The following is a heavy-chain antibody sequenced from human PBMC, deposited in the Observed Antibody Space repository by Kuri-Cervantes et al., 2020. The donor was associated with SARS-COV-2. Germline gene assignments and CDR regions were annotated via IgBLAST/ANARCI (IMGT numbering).Heavy chain of an antibody. CDR2: ISGTGGGT. D-gene: IGHD2-21*01. CDR3: AKDRDNTGRPYFFED. V-gene: IGHV3-23*01. CDR1: GFTFKSYA. Sequence: GGSLRLSCAASGFTFKSYAMNWVRQAPGKGLEWVSGISGTGGGTYYADSVKGRFTISRANSKIMLYLEMKSLRVEDTAVYYCAKDRDNTGRPYFFEDWGQGTLVTVSS. J-gene: IGHJ4*02.